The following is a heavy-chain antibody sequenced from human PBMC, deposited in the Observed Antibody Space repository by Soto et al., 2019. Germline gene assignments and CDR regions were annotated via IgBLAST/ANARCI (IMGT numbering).Heavy chain of an antibody. V-gene: IGHV3-30*18. J-gene: IGHJ4*02. CDR1: GFTFRSYG. D-gene: IGHD5-18*01. CDR3: AKVSYRVTVSPAPRPYYFDS. Sequence: QVQLVESGGGVVPPGRSLRLSCAAAGFTFRSYGMHWVRQAPGKGLEWVALISSDGIVKYYGDSVKGRFTISRDTSKNTLYLQMNSLTAEDTGVYYCAKVSYRVTVSPAPRPYYFDSWGQGTRVTVSS. CDR2: ISSDGIVK.